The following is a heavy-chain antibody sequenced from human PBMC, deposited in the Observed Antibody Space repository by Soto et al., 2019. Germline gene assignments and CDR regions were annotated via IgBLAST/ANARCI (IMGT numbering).Heavy chain of an antibody. D-gene: IGHD6-13*01. CDR1: GGSISNHY. V-gene: IGHV4-59*11. J-gene: IGHJ4*02. CDR2: IYYSGST. CDR3: ARGRSSSGVDY. Sequence: SETLSLTCTVSGGSISNHYWSWIRQPPGKGLEWIGYIYYSGSTYYNPSLKSRVTISVDTSKNQFSLKLSSVTAADTAVYYCARGRSSSGVDYWGQGTLVTVSS.